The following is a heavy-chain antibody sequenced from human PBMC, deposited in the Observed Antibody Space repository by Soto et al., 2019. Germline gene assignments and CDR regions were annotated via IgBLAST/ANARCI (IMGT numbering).Heavy chain of an antibody. CDR2: IKQDGSEK. Sequence: GGSLRLSCAASGFTFSSYWMSWVRQAPGKGLEWVANIKQDGSEKYYVDSVKGRFTISRDNAKNSLYLQMNSLRAEDMAVYYCARNTVAAADPNWFDPWGQGTLVTVSS. CDR1: GFTFSSYW. V-gene: IGHV3-7*01. CDR3: ARNTVAAADPNWFDP. D-gene: IGHD6-13*01. J-gene: IGHJ5*02.